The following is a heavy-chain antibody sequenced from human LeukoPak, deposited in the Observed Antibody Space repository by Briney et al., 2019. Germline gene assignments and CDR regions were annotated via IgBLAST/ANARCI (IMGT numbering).Heavy chain of an antibody. D-gene: IGHD6-13*01. V-gene: IGHV1-69*04. CDR3: ARFFDSSSLYYFDY. CDR2: IIPILGIA. J-gene: IGHJ4*02. CDR1: GGTFSSYA. Sequence: SVKVSCKASGGTFSSYAISWVRQAPGQGREWMGRIIPILGIANYAQKFPGRVTITADKSTSTAYMELSSLRSEDTAVYYCARFFDSSSLYYFDYWGQGNLVTVSS.